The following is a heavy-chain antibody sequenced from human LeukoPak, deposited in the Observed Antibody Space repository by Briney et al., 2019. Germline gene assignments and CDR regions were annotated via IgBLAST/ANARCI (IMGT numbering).Heavy chain of an antibody. D-gene: IGHD3-10*01. V-gene: IGHV3-21*01. Sequence: GGSLRLSCAASGFTFSSYSMHWVRQAPGKGLEWVSSISSSSSYIYYADSVKGRFTISRDNAKNSLYLQMNSLRAEDTAVYYCARDLGGSGSYYNEGDYWGQGTLVTVSS. CDR2: ISSSSSYI. J-gene: IGHJ4*02. CDR3: ARDLGGSGSYYNEGDY. CDR1: GFTFSSYS.